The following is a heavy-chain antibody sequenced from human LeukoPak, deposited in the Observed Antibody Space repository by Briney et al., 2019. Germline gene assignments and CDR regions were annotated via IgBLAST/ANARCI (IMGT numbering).Heavy chain of an antibody. J-gene: IGHJ4*02. CDR2: INPNSGGT. CDR3: AREAAAGRDPPDY. V-gene: IGHV1-2*02. D-gene: IGHD6-13*01. CDR1: GYTFTGYY. Sequence: ASVKVPCKASGYTFTGYYMHWVRQAPGQGLEWMGWINPNSGGTNYVQKFQGRVTMTRDTSISTAYMELSRLRSDDAAVYYCAREAAAGRDPPDYWGQGTLVTVSS.